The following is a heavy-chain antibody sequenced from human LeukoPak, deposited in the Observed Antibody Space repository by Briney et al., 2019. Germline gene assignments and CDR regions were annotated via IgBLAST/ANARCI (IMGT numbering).Heavy chain of an antibody. V-gene: IGHV3-53*01. Sequence: GGSLRLSCAASSFTVSNRYMSRVRQAPGKGLECVSVIYNGGNTYYADSVKGRFTISRDNSKNTLYLQMNSLRAEDTAVYYCARAHLPCLDHWGQGTLVTVSS. CDR2: IYNGGNT. J-gene: IGHJ4*02. CDR1: SFTVSNRY. CDR3: ARAHLPCLDH.